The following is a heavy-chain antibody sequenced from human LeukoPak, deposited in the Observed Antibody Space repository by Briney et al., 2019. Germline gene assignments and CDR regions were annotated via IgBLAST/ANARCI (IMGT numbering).Heavy chain of an antibody. CDR1: GDSVSSNSAT. D-gene: IGHD6-13*01. CDR3: ARIITAAADQ. Sequence: SQTLSLTCAISGDSVSSNSATWNWIRQSPSRGLEWLGRTYYRSQWFNDYAISVKSRISIDPDTSKNHFSLRLNSVTPEDTAVYYCARIITAAADQWGQGTLVTVSS. CDR2: TYYRSQWFN. V-gene: IGHV6-1*01. J-gene: IGHJ5*02.